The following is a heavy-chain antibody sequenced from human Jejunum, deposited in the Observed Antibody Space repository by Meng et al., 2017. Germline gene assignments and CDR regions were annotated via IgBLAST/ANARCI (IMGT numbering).Heavy chain of an antibody. V-gene: IGHV4-61*02. J-gene: IGHJ4*02. CDR3: VRGIGPTVTAGAY. CDR2: IFASGST. Sequence: SETLSLTCTVSGGSISSDTHRWSWIRQSAGKGLEWIGRIFASGSTNYNPSLKSRVTMSVDTSNNLFSLKLSSVTAADTATYYCVRGIGPTVTAGAYWGQGTLVTVSS. CDR1: GGSISSDTHR. D-gene: IGHD4-17*01.